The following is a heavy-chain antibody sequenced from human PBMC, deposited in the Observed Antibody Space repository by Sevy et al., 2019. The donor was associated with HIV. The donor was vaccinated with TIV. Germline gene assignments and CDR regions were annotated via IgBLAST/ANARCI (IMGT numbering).Heavy chain of an antibody. Sequence: GGSLRLSCAASGFAVSSNFMSWVRQAPGKGLEWVSVIYIGGSTYYADSVKGRFTISRDNSKNTLYLQMNSLRAEDTAVYYCARGKHISDYDGSFDYWGQGTLVTVSS. J-gene: IGHJ4*02. CDR3: ARGKHISDYDGSFDY. CDR2: IYIGGST. D-gene: IGHD3-22*01. CDR1: GFAVSSNF. V-gene: IGHV3-53*01.